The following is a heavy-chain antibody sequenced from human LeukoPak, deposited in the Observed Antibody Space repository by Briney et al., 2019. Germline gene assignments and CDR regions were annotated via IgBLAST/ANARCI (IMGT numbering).Heavy chain of an antibody. J-gene: IGHJ6*02. CDR1: GGSISSGGYY. V-gene: IGHV4-31*03. CDR3: ARDNWNYGSSMDV. CDR2: IYYSGST. Sequence: SETLSLTCTVSGGSISSGGYYWSWIRQHPGKGLEWIRYIYYSGSTYYNPSLKSRVTISVDTSKNQFSLKLSSVTAADTAVYHCARDNWNYGSSMDVWGQGTTVTVSS. D-gene: IGHD1-7*01.